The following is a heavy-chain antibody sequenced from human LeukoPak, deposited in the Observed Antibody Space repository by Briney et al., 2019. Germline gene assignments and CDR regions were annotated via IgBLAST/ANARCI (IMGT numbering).Heavy chain of an antibody. CDR2: ISSSRTI. J-gene: IGHJ3*02. V-gene: IGHV3-48*01. CDR3: ARQETSTYNGAFDI. Sequence: GGSLRLSCAASGFTFSSYSMNWVRQAPGKGLEWVSYISSSRTIYYADSVKGRFTISRDNAKNSLYLQMNSLRVDDTAVYHCARQETSTYNGAFDIWGQGTMVTVSS. D-gene: IGHD1-1*01. CDR1: GFTFSSYS.